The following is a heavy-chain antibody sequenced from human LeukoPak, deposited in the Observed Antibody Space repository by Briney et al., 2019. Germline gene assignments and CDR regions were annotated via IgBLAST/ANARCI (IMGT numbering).Heavy chain of an antibody. J-gene: IGHJ6*04. CDR3: AELGITMIGGV. V-gene: IGHV3-21*01. CDR1: GFTFSSYS. CDR2: ISGSSGHI. Sequence: GGSLRLSCAASGFTFSSYSMNWVRQAPGKGLEWVSSISGSSGHISYADSVKGRFTISRDNAKNSLYLQMNSLRAEDTAVYYCAELGITMIGGVWGKGTTVTISS. D-gene: IGHD3-10*02.